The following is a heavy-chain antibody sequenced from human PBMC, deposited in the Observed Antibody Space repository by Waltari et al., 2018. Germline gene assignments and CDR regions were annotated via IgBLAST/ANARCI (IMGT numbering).Heavy chain of an antibody. J-gene: IGHJ4*02. D-gene: IGHD3-22*01. V-gene: IGHV3-30-3*01. CDR2: ISYDGSNK. CDR3: ARGGDDGRGYYPRDY. Sequence: QVQLVESGGGVVQPGRSLRLSCAASGFTFRSYAMHWVRQAPGKGLECVAVISYDGSNKYYADSVKGRFTISRDNSKNTLYLQMNSLRAEDTAVYFCARGGDDGRGYYPRDYWGQGTLVTVSS. CDR1: GFTFRSYA.